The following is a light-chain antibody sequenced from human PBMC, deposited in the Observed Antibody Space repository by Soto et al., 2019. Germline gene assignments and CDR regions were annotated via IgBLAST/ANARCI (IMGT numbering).Light chain of an antibody. CDR1: QSVLYSSTNKNY. V-gene: IGKV4-1*01. CDR2: WAS. J-gene: IGKJ1*01. Sequence: DIVMTQSPDSLAVSLGERATINCKSSQSVLYSSTNKNYLAWYQQKPGQPPNLLIYWASTRESGVPDRFSGSASGTDFTLTISSLQAEDVAFYYFLQYYSTPQTFGQGTKVEIK. CDR3: LQYYSTPQT.